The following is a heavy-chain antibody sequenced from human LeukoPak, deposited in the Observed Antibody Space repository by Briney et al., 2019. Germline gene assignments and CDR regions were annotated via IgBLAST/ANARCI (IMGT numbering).Heavy chain of an antibody. J-gene: IGHJ3*02. CDR1: GFTFSSHW. CDR3: ASPTMVRDPDAFDI. Sequence: GGSLRLSCAASGFTFSSHWMHWVRQAPGKGLEWVSVIYSGGSTYYADSVKGRFTISRHNSKNTLYLQMNSLRAEDTAVYYCASPTMVRDPDAFDIWGQGTMVTVSS. V-gene: IGHV3-53*04. CDR2: IYSGGST. D-gene: IGHD3-10*01.